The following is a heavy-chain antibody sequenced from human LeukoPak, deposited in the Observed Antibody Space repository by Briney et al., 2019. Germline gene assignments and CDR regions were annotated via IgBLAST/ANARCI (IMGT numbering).Heavy chain of an antibody. D-gene: IGHD3-16*02. CDR3: ARSYGLEADY. CDR2: IAAYNGLT. CDR1: GYTFTGYG. Sequence: ASVKVSCKASGYTFTGYGIAWVRQAPGQGLELVGWIAAYNGLTNYAQNLQGRLTLTTDTSTSTAYMESRNLTSDDTAIYFCARSYGLEADYWGRGTLVTVSS. V-gene: IGHV1-18*01. J-gene: IGHJ4*02.